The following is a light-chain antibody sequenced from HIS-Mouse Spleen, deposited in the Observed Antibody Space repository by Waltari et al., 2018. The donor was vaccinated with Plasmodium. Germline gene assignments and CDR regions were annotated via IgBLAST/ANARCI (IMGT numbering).Light chain of an antibody. V-gene: IGKV1-39*01. J-gene: IGKJ2*01. CDR1: QSISIY. CDR3: QQSHT. Sequence: DIQMTQSPSSLSASVGDRVTITCRASQSISIYLKWYQQKPGKAPKLLIYAASSLQSGVPSRFSGSGAGTYFTLTSSSLQPEDFATYYCQQSHTFGQGTKLEIK. CDR2: AAS.